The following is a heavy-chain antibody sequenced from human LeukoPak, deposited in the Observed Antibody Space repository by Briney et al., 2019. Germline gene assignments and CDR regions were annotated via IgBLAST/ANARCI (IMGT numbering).Heavy chain of an antibody. V-gene: IGHV3-30*02. CDR1: GFTFSSYG. J-gene: IGHJ2*01. D-gene: IGHD6-13*01. Sequence: GGSLRLSCAASGFTFSSYGMHWVRQAPGKGLEWVAFIRYDGSNKYYADSVKGRFTISRDNSKNTLYLQMNSLRAEDTAVYYCARRAAAGTEPYWYFDLWGRGTLVTVSS. CDR2: IRYDGSNK. CDR3: ARRAAAGTEPYWYFDL.